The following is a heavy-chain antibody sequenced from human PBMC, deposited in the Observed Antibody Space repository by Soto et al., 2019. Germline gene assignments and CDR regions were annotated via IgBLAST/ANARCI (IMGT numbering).Heavy chain of an antibody. V-gene: IGHV4-30-2*01. J-gene: IGHJ4*02. CDR1: GGSISSGGYS. Sequence: PSETLSLTCTVSGVSGGSISSGGYSWSWIRQPPGKGLEWIGYIYHSGSTYYNPSLKSRVTISVDRSKNQFSLKLSSVTAADTAVYYCARDRGGTMVRGVYFDYWGQGTLVTVSS. CDR3: ARDRGGTMVRGVYFDY. CDR2: IYHSGST. D-gene: IGHD3-10*01.